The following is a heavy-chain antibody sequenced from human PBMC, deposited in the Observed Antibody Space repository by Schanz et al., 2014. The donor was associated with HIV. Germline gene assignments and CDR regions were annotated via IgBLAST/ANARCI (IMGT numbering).Heavy chain of an antibody. J-gene: IGHJ4*02. Sequence: VVLVESGGGLVQPGGSLRLSCAASGFTFSSYAMSWVRQAPGKGLEWVAFISYDGSNKYYADSVKGRFTISRDNPKNTLYLQMNSLRAEDTAIYYCAGGVAAGIGWGQGTLVTVSS. D-gene: IGHD6-13*01. CDR1: GFTFSSYA. CDR3: AGGVAAGIG. CDR2: ISYDGSNK. V-gene: IGHV3-30*03.